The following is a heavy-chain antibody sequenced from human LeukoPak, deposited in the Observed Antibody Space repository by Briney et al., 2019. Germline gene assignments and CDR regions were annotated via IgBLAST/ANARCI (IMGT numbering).Heavy chain of an antibody. D-gene: IGHD3-9*01. CDR2: IYYSGST. CDR3: ARHGADWVYFDY. Sequence: SETLSLTCTVSGGSISSSSYYWGWIRQPPGKGLEWIGYIYYSGSTNYNPSLKGRVSISVDTSKNQFSLKLSSVTAADTAVFYCARHGADWVYFDYWGRGTLVTVSS. CDR1: GGSISSSSYY. J-gene: IGHJ4*02. V-gene: IGHV4-61*05.